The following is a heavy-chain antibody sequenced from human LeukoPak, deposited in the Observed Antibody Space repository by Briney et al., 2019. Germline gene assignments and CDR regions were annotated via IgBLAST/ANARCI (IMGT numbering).Heavy chain of an antibody. J-gene: IGHJ6*02. CDR3: ARRPYYDILTGTPGHYYYYGMDV. Sequence: SVKVSCKASGGTFSSYAISWVRQAPGQGLEWMGRIIPILGIANYAQKFQGRVTITADKSTSTAYMELSSLRSEDTAVYYCARRPYYDILTGTPGHYYYYGMDVWGRGTTVTVSS. CDR2: IIPILGIA. V-gene: IGHV1-69*04. D-gene: IGHD3-9*01. CDR1: GGTFSSYA.